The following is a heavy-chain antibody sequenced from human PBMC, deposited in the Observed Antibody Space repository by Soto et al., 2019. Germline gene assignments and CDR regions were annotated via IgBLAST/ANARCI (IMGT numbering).Heavy chain of an antibody. CDR2: IKQDGSEK. V-gene: IGHV3-7*01. D-gene: IGHD3-10*01. Sequence: PGGSLRLSCAASGFTFSTYWMSWVRQAPGKGLEWVANIKQDGSEKWYVDSVKGRFTISRDNAKKSLFLQMNSLRVEDTAVYYCARELLLWFGELTSGVDVWGQGTTVTVSS. CDR3: ARELLLWFGELTSGVDV. J-gene: IGHJ6*02. CDR1: GFTFSTYW.